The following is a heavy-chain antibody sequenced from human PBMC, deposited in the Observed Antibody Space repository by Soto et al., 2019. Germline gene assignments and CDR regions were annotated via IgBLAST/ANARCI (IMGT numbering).Heavy chain of an antibody. CDR2: TTSQSYGGTT. CDR3: ARDGDYYGMDV. D-gene: IGHD3-3*01. Sequence: EVQLVESGGGVVESGRSLRLSCTCSGFTSSDHALTWVRQAPGKGLEWVAFTTSQSYGGTTEYAASVKGRFSISRDDSKNIAYLQMNSLQTADTAIYYCARDGDYYGMDVWGQGTTVTVSS. V-gene: IGHV3-49*04. J-gene: IGHJ6*02. CDR1: GFTSSDHA.